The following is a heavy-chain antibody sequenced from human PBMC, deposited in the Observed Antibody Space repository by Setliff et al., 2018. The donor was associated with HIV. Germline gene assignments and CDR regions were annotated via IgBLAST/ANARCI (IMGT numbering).Heavy chain of an antibody. CDR1: GFTFSSYG. J-gene: IGHJ4*02. CDR3: ARVFQSYFFDF. D-gene: IGHD3-3*01. Sequence: PGGSLRLSCTASGFTFSSYGMHWVRQAPGKGLEWVAVIWFDGSSKYYADSVEGRFTISRDNSKNTLYLQMNSLRAEDTAVYYCARVFQSYFFDFWGQGTLVTVSS. CDR2: IWFDGSSK. V-gene: IGHV3-33*01.